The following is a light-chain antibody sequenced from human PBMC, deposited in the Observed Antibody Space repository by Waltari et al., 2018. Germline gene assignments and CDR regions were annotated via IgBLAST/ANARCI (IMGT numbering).Light chain of an antibody. V-gene: IGLV2-14*03. CDR3: SSYTSSISVV. Sequence: QSALTQPASVSGSPGQSITISCTGTSSDVGGYNFVSWYQQHPGKAPKLMVYDVTNRPSGGSSGVSGSKSGNTASLTISGLQAEDEADYYCSSYTSSISVVFGGGTKLTVL. CDR2: DVT. J-gene: IGLJ2*01. CDR1: SSDVGGYNF.